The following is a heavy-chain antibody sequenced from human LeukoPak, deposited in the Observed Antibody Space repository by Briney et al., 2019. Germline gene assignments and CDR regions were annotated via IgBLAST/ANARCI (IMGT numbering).Heavy chain of an antibody. CDR3: ARDCGAAAADPKSGMDV. D-gene: IGHD6-13*01. CDR2: INPNSGGT. CDR1: GYTFTGYY. Sequence: GASVKVSCKASGYTFTGYYMHWVRQAPGQGLEWMGWINPNSGGTNYAQKFQGWVTMTRDTSINTAYMELSRLRSDDTAVYYCARDCGAAAADPKSGMDVWGQGTTVTVSS. J-gene: IGHJ6*02. V-gene: IGHV1-2*04.